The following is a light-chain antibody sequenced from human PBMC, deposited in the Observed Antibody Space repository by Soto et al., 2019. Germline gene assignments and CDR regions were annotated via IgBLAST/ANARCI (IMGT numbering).Light chain of an antibody. J-gene: IGLJ2*01. V-gene: IGLV3-1*01. CDR1: KLGDKY. CDR3: QAWDSSTLVV. CDR2: QDS. Sequence: SYELTQPPSVSVSPGQTASITCSGDKLGDKYACWYQQKPGQSPVLVIYQDSKRPSGIPERFSGSNSGNTATLTISGAQAMDEADYYCQAWDSSTLVVFGGGTKLTLL.